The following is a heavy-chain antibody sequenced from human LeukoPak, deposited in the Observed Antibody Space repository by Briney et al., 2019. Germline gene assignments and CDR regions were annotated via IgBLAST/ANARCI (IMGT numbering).Heavy chain of an antibody. Sequence: PGGSLRLSCAASGFTFSNYAMNWVRQAPEKGLEWVSTLSGSGGSTYYADSVKGRFTISGDESKNTLSLQMNSLRPEDTAVYYCAKNAAGIVLMIYAPLDSWGQGTLVTVSS. CDR1: GFTFSNYA. J-gene: IGHJ4*02. CDR3: AKNAAGIVLMIYAPLDS. V-gene: IGHV3-23*01. CDR2: LSGSGGST. D-gene: IGHD2-8*01.